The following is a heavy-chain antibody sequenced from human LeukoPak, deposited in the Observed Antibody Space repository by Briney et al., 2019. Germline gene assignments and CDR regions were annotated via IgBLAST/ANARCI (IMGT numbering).Heavy chain of an antibody. Sequence: TGGSLRLPCAASGFTFSSYAMSWVRQAPGKGLEWVSAISGSGGSTYYAHYVKGRYTISRDNSKNTLYLQMNSVRAEDTAVYYCAKHKPIVVVPAATHNDYWGQGTLVTVSS. V-gene: IGHV3-23*01. CDR1: GFTFSSYA. D-gene: IGHD2-2*01. CDR3: AKHKPIVVVPAATHNDY. CDR2: ISGSGGST. J-gene: IGHJ4*02.